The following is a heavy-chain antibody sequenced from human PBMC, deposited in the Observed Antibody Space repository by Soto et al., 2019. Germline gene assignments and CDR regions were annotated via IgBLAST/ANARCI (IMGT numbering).Heavy chain of an antibody. D-gene: IGHD6-19*01. CDR1: GFTFSSYG. CDR3: AKDQSRIAVAGAVDY. J-gene: IGHJ4*02. Sequence: GGSLRLSCAASGFTFSSYGMHWVRQAPGKGLEWVAIISYDGSNKYYADSVKGRFTISRDNSKNTLYLQMNSLRAEDTAVYYCAKDQSRIAVAGAVDYWGQGTLVTVSS. V-gene: IGHV3-30*18. CDR2: ISYDGSNK.